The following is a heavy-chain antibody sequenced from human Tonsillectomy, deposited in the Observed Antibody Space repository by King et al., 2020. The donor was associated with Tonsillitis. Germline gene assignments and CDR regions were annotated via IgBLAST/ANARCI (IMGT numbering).Heavy chain of an antibody. CDR2: MYTSGRA. CDR3: ASRASTDY. Sequence: QLQESGPGLVKPSQTLSLTCTVSGGSINSGSYSWGWIRQPAGRGLEWIGCMYTSGRANYNPSLKNRATLSVDTSKNQFSLKLSSVTAADTAIYNCASRASTDYWGQGVLVTVSS. D-gene: IGHD2-21*01. J-gene: IGHJ4*02. CDR1: GGSINSGSYS. V-gene: IGHV4-61*02.